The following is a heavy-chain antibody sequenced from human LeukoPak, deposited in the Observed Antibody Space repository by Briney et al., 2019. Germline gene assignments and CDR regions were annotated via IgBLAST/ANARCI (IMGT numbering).Heavy chain of an antibody. CDR3: ARGSPGKSYHNSEGLDY. CDR1: GGSFSDYS. CDR2: INHSGST. D-gene: IGHD3-22*01. J-gene: IGHJ4*02. V-gene: IGHV4-34*01. Sequence: PSETLSLTCAVYGGSFSDYSRSWIRQPPGKGLEWIGEINHSGSTNYNPSLKSRVTISVDTSKNQFSLKLSSVTAADTAMYYCARGSPGKSYHNSEGLDYWGQGTLVTVSS.